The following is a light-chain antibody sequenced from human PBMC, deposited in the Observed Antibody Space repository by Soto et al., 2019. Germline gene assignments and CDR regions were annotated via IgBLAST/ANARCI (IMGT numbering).Light chain of an antibody. J-gene: IGKJ4*01. CDR3: QRYNNWPLT. CDR2: DTS. Sequence: SAATLSVSPSKDVTLTCRASQGIGDTLAWYQHKPGQTPRLLIYDTSARATGVPARFSGSRSGPEFTLTIYILQSEDCAIYCSQRYNNWPLTFGGRSKVDI. CDR1: QGIGDT. V-gene: IGKV3-15*01.